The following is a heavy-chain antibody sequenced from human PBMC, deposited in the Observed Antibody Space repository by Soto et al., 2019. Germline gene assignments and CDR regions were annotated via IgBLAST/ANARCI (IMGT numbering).Heavy chain of an antibody. D-gene: IGHD6-19*01. CDR1: GFTFSSYA. J-gene: IGHJ5*02. Sequence: QVQLVESGGGVVQPGRSLRLSCAASGFTFSSYAMHWVRQAPGKGLEWVAAISYDGSNKYYADSVKGRFTISRDNSKNTLYLQMNSLRAEDTAVYYCAREIAVAGTSNWFDPWGQGTLVTVSS. CDR3: AREIAVAGTSNWFDP. V-gene: IGHV3-30-3*01. CDR2: ISYDGSNK.